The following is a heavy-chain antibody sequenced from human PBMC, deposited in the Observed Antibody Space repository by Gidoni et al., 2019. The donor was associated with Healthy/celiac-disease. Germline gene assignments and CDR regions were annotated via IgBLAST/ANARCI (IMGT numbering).Heavy chain of an antibody. J-gene: IGHJ6*03. D-gene: IGHD3-3*01. V-gene: IGHV4-39*01. CDR2: IYYSGST. CDR1: GGSISSSSYY. CDR3: ARINLRNYYYMDV. Sequence: QLQLQESGPGLVKPSETLSLTCTVSGGSISSSSYYWGWIRQPPGKGLEWIGSIYYSGSTYYNPSLKSRVTISVDTSKNQFSLKLSSVTAADTAVYYCARINLRNYYYMDVWGKGTTVTVSS.